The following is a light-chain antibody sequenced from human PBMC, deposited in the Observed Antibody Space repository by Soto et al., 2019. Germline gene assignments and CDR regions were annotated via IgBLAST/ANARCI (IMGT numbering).Light chain of an antibody. J-gene: IGKJ2*01. CDR3: QQSDSYPYT. V-gene: IGKV1-39*01. Sequence: DIQMTQSPSSLSVSVGDRVTITCRASQSITNYLNWYQQKPGKAPKLLVYAASSLQSGVPSRFSGNGSGTDFILTISSLQPEDFASYYCQQSDSYPYTFGQGTKLEI. CDR1: QSITNY. CDR2: AAS.